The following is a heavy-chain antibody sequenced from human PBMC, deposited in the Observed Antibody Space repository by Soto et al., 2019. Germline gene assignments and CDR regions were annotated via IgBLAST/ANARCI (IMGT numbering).Heavy chain of an antibody. CDR3: ARDSRYCSSTSCSNGMDV. D-gene: IGHD2-2*01. J-gene: IGHJ6*02. V-gene: IGHV1-69*06. Sequence: ASVKVSCKASGGTFSSYAISWVRQAPGQGLEWMGGIIPIFGTANYAQKFQGRVTITADKSTSTACMELSSLRSEDTAVYYCARDSRYCSSTSCSNGMDVWGQGTTVTVSS. CDR2: IIPIFGTA. CDR1: GGTFSSYA.